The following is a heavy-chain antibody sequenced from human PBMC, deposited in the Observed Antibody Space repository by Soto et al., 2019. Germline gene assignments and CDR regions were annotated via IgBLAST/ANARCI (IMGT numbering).Heavy chain of an antibody. CDR2: IYYSGST. Sequence: PSETLSLTCTVSGGSISSGGYYWSWIRQHPGKGLEWIGYIYYSGSTYYNPSLKSRVTISVDTSKNQFSLKLSSVTAADTAVYYCARDGSGDPYNWFDPWGQGTLVTVSS. CDR3: ARDGSGDPYNWFDP. CDR1: GGSISSGGYY. J-gene: IGHJ5*02. D-gene: IGHD2-15*01. V-gene: IGHV4-31*03.